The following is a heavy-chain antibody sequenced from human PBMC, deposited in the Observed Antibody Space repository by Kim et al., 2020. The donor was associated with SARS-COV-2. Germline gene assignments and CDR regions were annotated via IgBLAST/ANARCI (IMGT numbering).Heavy chain of an antibody. Sequence: SVKVSCKASGGTFSSYSISWVRQAPGQGLEWMGGLIPIFGTANYAQKFQGRVTITADESTNTAYMELSSLRYEDTAVYYCARTPGIAASGSDYWGQGTLVTGSS. CDR2: LIPIFGTA. J-gene: IGHJ4*02. D-gene: IGHD6-13*01. CDR1: GGTFSSYS. V-gene: IGHV1-69*13. CDR3: ARTPGIAASGSDY.